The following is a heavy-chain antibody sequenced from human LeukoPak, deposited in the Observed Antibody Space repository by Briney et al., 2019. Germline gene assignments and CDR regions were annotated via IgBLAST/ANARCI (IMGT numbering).Heavy chain of an antibody. CDR2: ISSSSSYI. CDR1: GFTFSSYS. Sequence: GGSLRLSCAASGFTFSSYSMNWVRQAPGKGLEGVSSISSSSSYIYYADSVKGRFTISRDNANNSLYLQMNSLRAEDTAVYYCARLRSGYSDYWGQGTLVSVFS. V-gene: IGHV3-21*01. D-gene: IGHD3-3*01. J-gene: IGHJ4*02. CDR3: ARLRSGYSDY.